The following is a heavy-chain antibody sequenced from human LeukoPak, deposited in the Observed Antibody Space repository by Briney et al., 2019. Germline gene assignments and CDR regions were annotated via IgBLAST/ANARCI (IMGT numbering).Heavy chain of an antibody. J-gene: IGHJ4*02. CDR1: GFTFGRYS. V-gene: IGHV3-64*01. CDR3: ARVGPADTYYPSSGLDY. CDR2: ISTNGHST. Sequence: GGSLRLSCAASGFTFGRYSMHWVRQAPGKGLEFVSAISTNGHSTYYAKSVKGRFTISRDNSKNTLYLQMGSLRAEDMAVYYCARVGPADTYYPSSGLDYWGQGTLVTVSS. D-gene: IGHD3-22*01.